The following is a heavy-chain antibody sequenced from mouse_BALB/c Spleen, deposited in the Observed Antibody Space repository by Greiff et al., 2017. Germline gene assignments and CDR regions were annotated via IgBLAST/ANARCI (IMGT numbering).Heavy chain of an antibody. Sequence: QVQLQQSGPELVKPGASVRISCKASGYTFTSYYIHWVKQRPGQGHEWIGWIYPGNVNTKYNEKFKGKATLTADKSSSTAYMQLSSLTSEDSAVYFCARGLDGYYDYWGQGTTLTVSS. J-gene: IGHJ2*01. V-gene: IGHV1S56*01. CDR3: ARGLDGYYDY. D-gene: IGHD2-3*01. CDR1: GYTFTSYY. CDR2: IYPGNVNT.